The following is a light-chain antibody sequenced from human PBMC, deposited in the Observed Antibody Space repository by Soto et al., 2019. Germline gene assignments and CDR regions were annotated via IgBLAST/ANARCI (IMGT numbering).Light chain of an antibody. CDR3: HQYGSSPPT. V-gene: IGKV3-20*01. CDR1: QSVSSRY. J-gene: IGKJ1*01. Sequence: EIVLTQSPGTLSLSLGERATICCRASQSVSSRYLAWYKKKRGQAPRLIIYGASTRDVGIQDRFSGSLSGTDFTLTISSLLSEEFSVYYCHQYGSSPPTFGQGTKLDIK. CDR2: GAS.